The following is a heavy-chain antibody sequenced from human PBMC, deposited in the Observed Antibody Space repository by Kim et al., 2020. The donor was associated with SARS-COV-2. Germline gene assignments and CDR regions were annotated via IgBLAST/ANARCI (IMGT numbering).Heavy chain of an antibody. J-gene: IGHJ4*02. D-gene: IGHD3-3*01. CDR3: ARDPTTIFGVVIGPFDY. V-gene: IGHV3-7*01. CDR2: IKQDGSEK. CDR1: GFTFSSYW. Sequence: GGSLRLSCAASGFTFSSYWMSWVRQAPGKGLEWVANIKQDGSEKYYVDSVKGRFTISRDNAKNSLYLQMNSLRAEDTAVYYCARDPTTIFGVVIGPFDYWGQGTLVTVSS.